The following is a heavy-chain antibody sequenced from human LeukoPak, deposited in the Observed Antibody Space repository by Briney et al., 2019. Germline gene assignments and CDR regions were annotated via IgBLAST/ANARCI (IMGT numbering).Heavy chain of an antibody. CDR2: IYHSGST. V-gene: IGHV4-30-2*01. CDR3: ARGCSSTSCYLY. J-gene: IGHJ4*02. Sequence: SQTLSLTCTVSGGSISSGGYYWSWIRQPPGKGLEWIGYIYHSGSTYYNPSLKSRVTISVDRSKNQFSLKLSSVTAADTAVYYCARGCSSTSCYLYWGQGTLVTVSS. CDR1: GGSISSGGYY. D-gene: IGHD2-2*01.